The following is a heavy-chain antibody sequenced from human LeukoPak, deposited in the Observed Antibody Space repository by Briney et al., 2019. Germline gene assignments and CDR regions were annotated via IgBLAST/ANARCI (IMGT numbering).Heavy chain of an antibody. D-gene: IGHD6-13*01. J-gene: IGHJ4*02. CDR2: IYYTGSA. V-gene: IGHV4-39*01. CDR1: GGSISSSSYY. Sequence: SETLSFTCTVSGGSISSSSYYWGWIRQPPGKGLEWIGSIYYTGSAYYNPSLKSRVTMSVDTSKNQFSLRLSSVTAADTAVYYCARHPGVIAAADFDYWGQGTLVTVSS. CDR3: ARHPGVIAAADFDY.